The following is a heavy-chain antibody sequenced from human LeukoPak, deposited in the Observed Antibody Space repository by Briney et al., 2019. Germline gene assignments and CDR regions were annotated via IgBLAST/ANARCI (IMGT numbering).Heavy chain of an antibody. V-gene: IGHV4-39*07. J-gene: IGHJ2*01. CDR3: VRSAPTLGYCSTSSCSYWSFDL. Sequence: SETLSLTCTVSGVSINSNTYYRGWVRQPPGKGLEWIASFYYTATTYYNPSLKRRVNISIDTSKNQFSLKLMSVTAADTAVYYCVRSAPTLGYCSTSSCSYWSFDLWGRGTLVTVSS. CDR1: GVSINSNTYY. CDR2: FYYTATT. D-gene: IGHD2-2*01.